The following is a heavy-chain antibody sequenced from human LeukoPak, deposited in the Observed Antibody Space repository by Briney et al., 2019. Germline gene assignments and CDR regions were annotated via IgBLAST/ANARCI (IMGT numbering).Heavy chain of an antibody. CDR1: GFTFSSYS. V-gene: IGHV3-21*01. D-gene: IGHD3-22*01. J-gene: IGHJ4*02. CDR2: ISSSSSYI. Sequence: SGGSLRLSCAASGFTFSSYSMNWVRQAPGKGLEWVSFISSSSSYIDYADSVKGRFTISRDNTKNSLFLQMNNLRAEDTAVYYCARRGYYYDSSGYYSYEGRDYWGQGTLVTVSS. CDR3: ARRGYYYDSSGYYSYEGRDY.